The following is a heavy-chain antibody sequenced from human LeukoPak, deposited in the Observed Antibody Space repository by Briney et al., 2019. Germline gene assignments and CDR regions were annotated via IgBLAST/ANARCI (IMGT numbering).Heavy chain of an antibody. V-gene: IGHV5-51*01. Sequence: GNPLKISCQASGYIFTNYWIGWVRQMPGKGLELIGIIIPSDSYTTYTPSFQGHVTISAHNPISTVFLQWRSLKASDTAMYYCARQSRDGSKTRGYYFDLWGQGTLVTVSS. CDR2: IIPSDSYT. J-gene: IGHJ4*02. CDR1: GYIFTNYW. D-gene: IGHD3-10*01. CDR3: ARQSRDGSKTRGYYFDL.